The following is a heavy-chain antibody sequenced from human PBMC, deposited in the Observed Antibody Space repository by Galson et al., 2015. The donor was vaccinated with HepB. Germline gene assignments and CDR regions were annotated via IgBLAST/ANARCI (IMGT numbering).Heavy chain of an antibody. J-gene: IGHJ4*02. Sequence: SLRLSCAASGFTFSTYSMNWVRQAPGKGLEWLSYISSSSSGIYYADSVRDRFTISRDNAENSLFLQMNSLRDEDTAVYYCARESRWVPDYWGQGTLVTVSS. CDR1: GFTFSTYS. CDR3: ARESRWVPDY. D-gene: IGHD5-24*01. CDR2: ISSSSSGI. V-gene: IGHV3-48*02.